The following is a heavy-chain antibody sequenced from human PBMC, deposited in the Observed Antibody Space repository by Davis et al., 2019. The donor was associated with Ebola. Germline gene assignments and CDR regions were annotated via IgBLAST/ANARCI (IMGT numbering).Heavy chain of an antibody. D-gene: IGHD3-10*01. V-gene: IGHV3-23*01. CDR3: AKSIRGRPGNNWFDP. J-gene: IGHJ5*02. CDR2: ISGSGGST. CDR1: GFTFSNYA. Sequence: GESLKISCAVSGFTFSNYAMNWVRQAPGKGLEWVSAISGSGGSTYYADSVKGRFTISRDNSRNTLYLQRNSLRAEDTALYYCAKSIRGRPGNNWFDPWGQGTLVTVSS.